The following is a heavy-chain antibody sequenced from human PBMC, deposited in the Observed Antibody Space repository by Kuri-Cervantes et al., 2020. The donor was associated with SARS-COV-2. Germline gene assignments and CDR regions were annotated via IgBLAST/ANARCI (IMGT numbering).Heavy chain of an antibody. V-gene: IGHV4-59*08. CDR3: ARGRLVRTIFGVVPYGMDV. CDR1: GGSISSYY. J-gene: IGHJ6*02. CDR2: IYYSGST. Sequence: GSLRLSCTVSGGSISSYYWSWIRQPPGKGLEWIGYIYYSGSTNYNPSLKSRVTISVDTSKNQFSLKLSSATAADTAVYYCARGRLVRTIFGVVPYGMDVWGQGTTVTVSS. D-gene: IGHD3-3*01.